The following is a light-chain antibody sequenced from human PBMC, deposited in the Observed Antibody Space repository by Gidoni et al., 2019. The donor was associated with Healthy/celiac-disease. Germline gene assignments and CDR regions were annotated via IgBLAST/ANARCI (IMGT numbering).Light chain of an antibody. J-gene: IGKJ4*01. Sequence: EIVLIQSPATLSLSPGERATLSCRASQGVSSYLAWYQQKPGQAPRLLIYDASNRATGIPARFSGSGPGTDFTLTISSLEPEDFAVYYCQQRSNWHPGLTFGGGTKVEIK. V-gene: IGKV3D-11*01. CDR1: QGVSSY. CDR2: DAS. CDR3: QQRSNWHPGLT.